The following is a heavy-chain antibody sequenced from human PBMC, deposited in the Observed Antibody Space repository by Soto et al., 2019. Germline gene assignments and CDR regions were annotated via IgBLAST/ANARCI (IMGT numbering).Heavy chain of an antibody. CDR3: ARDPENLAYGDYPFDY. V-gene: IGHV1-3*01. J-gene: IGHJ4*02. Sequence: ASVKLSCKASGYTFTSYAMHWVRQAPGQRLEWMGWINAGNGNTKYSQKFQGRVTITRDTSASTAYMELSSLRSGDTAVYYCARDPENLAYGDYPFDYWGQGTLVTVAS. D-gene: IGHD4-17*01. CDR2: INAGNGNT. CDR1: GYTFTSYA.